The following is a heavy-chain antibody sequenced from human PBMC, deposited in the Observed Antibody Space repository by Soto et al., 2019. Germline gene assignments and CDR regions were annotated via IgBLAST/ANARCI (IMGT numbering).Heavy chain of an antibody. J-gene: IGHJ4*02. Sequence: QVQLVQSGVEVKKPGASVKVSCKATGYIFTSYGISWVRQAPGQGLEWMGWISAHNGNRKYAQKLQGRVTMTTDTSTSTAYMELRSLRSDDTAVYYCARDLGGFPDYWGQGTLVTVSS. V-gene: IGHV1-18*01. CDR2: ISAHNGNR. CDR3: ARDLGGFPDY. D-gene: IGHD5-12*01. CDR1: GYIFTSYG.